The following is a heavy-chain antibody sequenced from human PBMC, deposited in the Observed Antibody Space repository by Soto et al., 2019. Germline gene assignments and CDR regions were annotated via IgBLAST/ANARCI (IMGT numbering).Heavy chain of an antibody. CDR1: GGSISSSSYY. CDR2: IYYSGST. D-gene: IGHD3-10*01. Sequence: QLQLQESGPGLVKPSETLSLTCTVSGGSISSSSYYWGWIRQPPGKGLEWIGSIYYSGSTYYNPSLKSRVTISVDTSKNQFSLKLSSVTAADTAVYYCARLRRPRGGSFDIWGQGTMVTVSS. V-gene: IGHV4-39*01. CDR3: ARLRRPRGGSFDI. J-gene: IGHJ3*02.